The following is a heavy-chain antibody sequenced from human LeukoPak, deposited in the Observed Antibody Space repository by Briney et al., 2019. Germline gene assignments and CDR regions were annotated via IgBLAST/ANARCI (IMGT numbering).Heavy chain of an antibody. CDR1: GFXFPYAW. CDR2: ITRKSDGATI. V-gene: IGHV3-15*01. D-gene: IGHD4-23*01. Sequence: GGSLRLSCAASGFXFPYAWISWVRQAPGKGLEWVGRITRKSDGATIDYAAPVKGRFAISRDDSRSTLYLQMNSLKTEDTAVYYCSTLRLDYGGDSDYYYGMDVWGQGTTVTVSS. J-gene: IGHJ6*02. CDR3: STLRLDYGGDSDYYYGMDV.